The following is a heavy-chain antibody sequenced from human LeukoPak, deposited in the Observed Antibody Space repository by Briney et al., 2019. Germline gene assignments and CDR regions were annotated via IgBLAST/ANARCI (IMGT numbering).Heavy chain of an antibody. D-gene: IGHD2-2*01. J-gene: IGHJ3*02. CDR3: TTTYQGAFDI. V-gene: IGHV3-15*01. CDR1: GFTFSDYY. Sequence: GGSLRLSCAASGFTFSDYYMSWIRQAPGKGLEWIGRIKSKIDGGTTDYDAPVKGRFTISRDDSKNTLYLQMNSLKTEDTAVYYCTTTYQGAFDIWGQGTMVTVSS. CDR2: IKSKIDGGTT.